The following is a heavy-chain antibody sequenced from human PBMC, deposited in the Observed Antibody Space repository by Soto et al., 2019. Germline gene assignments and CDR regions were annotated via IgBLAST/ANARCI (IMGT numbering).Heavy chain of an antibody. CDR1: GASISSKSYY. CDR2: IFYAGDT. D-gene: IGHD3-9*01. Sequence: QLQLQESGPGLVKPSATLSLTCSVSGASISSKSYYWAWIRQPPGKGLEWIGNIFYAGDTYYTPSLESRLPISVDLSQNQFSLRLSSVTAADTALYYCARLDLAYYGLDVWGQGATVLVSS. V-gene: IGHV4-39*01. CDR3: ARLDLAYYGLDV. J-gene: IGHJ6*02.